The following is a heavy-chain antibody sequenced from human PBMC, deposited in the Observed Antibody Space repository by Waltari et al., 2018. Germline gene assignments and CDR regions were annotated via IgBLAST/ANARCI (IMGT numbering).Heavy chain of an antibody. V-gene: IGHV3-74*01. J-gene: IGHJ4*02. CDR2: IEDEESCT. Sequence: EVRLEESGGGLVQPGGSLRLSCAASGLAFSSYWMHWVRQAPGKGLGWVSRIEDEESCTNYADSLMGRFTISRDNAKHTVYLEMNSLRAEDTAVYYCSRSPAGYSRSDYWGQGTLVTVSS. CDR1: GLAFSSYW. CDR3: SRSPAGYSRSDY. D-gene: IGHD5-18*01.